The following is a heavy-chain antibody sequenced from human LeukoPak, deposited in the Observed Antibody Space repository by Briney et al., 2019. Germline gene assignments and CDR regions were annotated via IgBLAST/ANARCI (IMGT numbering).Heavy chain of an antibody. CDR3: ARTHYGDYFDY. J-gene: IGHJ4*02. D-gene: IGHD4-17*01. V-gene: IGHV4-38-2*02. CDR2: MYRSGST. Sequence: PSETLSLTCTVSGYSINSGYYWGWIRQPPGKGLEWIGSMYRSGSTYYNPSLRGRVTISLDTSKNQFSLKLSSVTAADTAVYYCARTHYGDYFDYWGQGTLVTVSS. CDR1: GYSINSGYY.